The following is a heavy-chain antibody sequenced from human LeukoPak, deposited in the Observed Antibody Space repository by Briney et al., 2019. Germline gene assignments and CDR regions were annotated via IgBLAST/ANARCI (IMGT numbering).Heavy chain of an antibody. D-gene: IGHD6-19*01. Sequence: GGSLRLSCAASGFTFRIYAMSWVRQAPGKGLVWVSTISGSDGSTNYADSVKGRFSISRDNSKNTLYLQMKSLRAEDTAVYYCAKELYGWYYDYWGQGTLVTVSS. CDR1: GFTFRIYA. CDR2: ISGSDGST. V-gene: IGHV3-23*01. CDR3: AKELYGWYYDY. J-gene: IGHJ4*02.